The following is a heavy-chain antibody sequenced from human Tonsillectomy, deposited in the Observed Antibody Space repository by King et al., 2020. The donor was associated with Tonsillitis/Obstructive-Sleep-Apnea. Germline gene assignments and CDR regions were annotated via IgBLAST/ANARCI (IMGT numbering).Heavy chain of an antibody. D-gene: IGHD2-21*01. V-gene: IGHV4-39*01. CDR2: FYYTGST. CDR3: AGHYCQYSHTDAFYI. J-gene: IGHJ3*02. CDR1: GDSISSSNYY. Sequence: QLQESGPGLVKSSETLSLTCIVSGDSISSSNYYWGWIRQPPGEGLEWIGSFYYTGSTYYNPCLKSRVTISVDTSKNQFSLRLTPVTAADTAVYCCAGHYCQYSHTDAFYIWGQGTMFTVSS.